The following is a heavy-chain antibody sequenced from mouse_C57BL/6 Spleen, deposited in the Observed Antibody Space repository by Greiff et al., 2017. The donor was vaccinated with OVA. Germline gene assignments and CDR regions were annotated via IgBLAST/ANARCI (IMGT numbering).Heavy chain of an antibody. CDR1: GYTFTSYW. CDR2: IHPNSGST. D-gene: IGHD2-3*01. CDR3: ARAGDGSYAMDY. Sequence: VKLQQPGAELVKPGASVKLSCKASGYTFTSYWMHWVKQRPGQGLEWIGMIHPNSGSTNYNEKFKSKATLTVDKSSSTAYMQLSSLTSEDSAVYYCARAGDGSYAMDYWGQGTSVTVSS. V-gene: IGHV1-64*01. J-gene: IGHJ4*01.